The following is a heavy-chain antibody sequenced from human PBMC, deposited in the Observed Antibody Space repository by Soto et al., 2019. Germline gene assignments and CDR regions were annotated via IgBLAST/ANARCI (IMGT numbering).Heavy chain of an antibody. V-gene: IGHV1-18*01. J-gene: IGHJ5*02. D-gene: IGHD3-10*01. CDR3: ATVLRGVVNWFDP. CDR2: IATYNSNR. Sequence: HLVQSGPEVKKPGASITVSCKTSGDTFTNFGLSWVRQAPGQGLEWMGWIATYNSNRNYAQKFQGRLTLTTDTSTSTAYMELKRVRYDDTAVYYCATVLRGVVNWFDPWGQGTLVTVSS. CDR1: GDTFTNFG.